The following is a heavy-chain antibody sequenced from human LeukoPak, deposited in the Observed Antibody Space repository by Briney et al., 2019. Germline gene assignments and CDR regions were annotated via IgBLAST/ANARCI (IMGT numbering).Heavy chain of an antibody. Sequence: PSETLSLTCAVYGGSFSGYYWSWIRQPPGKGLEWIGEINHSGSTNYNPSLKSRVTISVDTSKNQFSLKLSSVTAADTAVYYCAMTSDFWSGYYFRPPRGYYGMDVWGQGTTVTVSS. CDR3: AMTSDFWSGYYFRPPRGYYGMDV. CDR2: INHSGST. J-gene: IGHJ6*02. D-gene: IGHD3-3*01. CDR1: GGSFSGYY. V-gene: IGHV4-34*01.